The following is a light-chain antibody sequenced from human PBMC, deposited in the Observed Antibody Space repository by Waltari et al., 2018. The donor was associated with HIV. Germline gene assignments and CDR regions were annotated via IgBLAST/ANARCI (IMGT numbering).Light chain of an antibody. CDR1: QSVSSN. CDR3: QQYNNWPLT. J-gene: IGKJ4*01. V-gene: IGKV3D-15*01. CDR2: GAS. Sequence: EIVMTQSPATLSVSPGERATRSCRASQSVSSNLAWYQQKPGQAPRLLIYGASTRATGIPANFSGSGSGTEFTLTISSLQSEDFAVYYCQQYNNWPLTFGGGTKVEIK.